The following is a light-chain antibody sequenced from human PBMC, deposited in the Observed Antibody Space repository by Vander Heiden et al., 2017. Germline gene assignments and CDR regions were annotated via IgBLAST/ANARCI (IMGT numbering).Light chain of an antibody. Sequence: EIVFTQSPGTLSLSPGEGATLSCRASQTVSGNYLAWYQQKSGQPPRLLIYGASIRATGIPDRFSASGSGTDFTLTISRLEPEDFAVYYCERYGISPPLTFGGGTKVEIK. J-gene: IGKJ4*01. CDR1: QTVSGNY. CDR3: ERYGISPPLT. V-gene: IGKV3-20*01. CDR2: GAS.